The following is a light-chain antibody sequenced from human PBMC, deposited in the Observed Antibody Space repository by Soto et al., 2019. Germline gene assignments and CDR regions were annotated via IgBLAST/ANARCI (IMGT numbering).Light chain of an antibody. CDR1: LSVTNNY. V-gene: IGKV3-20*01. Sequence: EIVLTQSPGTLSFFPGERATLSCRASLSVTNNYLACHQQKPGQTPRRLIKGASRRATGSPDRFSGSASWSDFTLSTSRREPEDIAVYFCHQYSDLPMTFGQGTRLEIK. J-gene: IGKJ5*01. CDR3: HQYSDLPMT. CDR2: GAS.